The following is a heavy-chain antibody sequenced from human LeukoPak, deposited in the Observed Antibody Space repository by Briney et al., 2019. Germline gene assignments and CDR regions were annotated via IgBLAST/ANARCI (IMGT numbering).Heavy chain of an antibody. V-gene: IGHV3-23*01. Sequence: PGASLRLSCAASGFTFSSYAMSWVRQAPGKGLEWVSAINGSGGSTYYADSVKGRFTISRDNSKNTLYLQMNSLRAEDTAVYYCAKDHGGSYPMEFDYWGQGTLVTVSS. CDR1: GFTFSSYA. D-gene: IGHD1-26*01. CDR2: INGSGGST. J-gene: IGHJ4*02. CDR3: AKDHGGSYPMEFDY.